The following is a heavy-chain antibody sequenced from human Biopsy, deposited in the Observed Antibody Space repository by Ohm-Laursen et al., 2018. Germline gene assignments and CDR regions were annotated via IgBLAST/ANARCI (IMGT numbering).Heavy chain of an antibody. V-gene: IGHV4-61*01. CDR2: VYCTGST. Sequence: GTLSLTCAVSGYSVTNDYYWGWIRQPPGKGLEWIGNVYCTGSTNYNPSLKSRVTISVDTSKNQFSLRLNSVTAADTAVYYCARATNSTGWPYYYFYGMDVWGQGTTVTVSS. CDR3: ARATNSTGWPYYYFYGMDV. D-gene: IGHD2/OR15-2a*01. CDR1: GYSVTNDYY. J-gene: IGHJ6*02.